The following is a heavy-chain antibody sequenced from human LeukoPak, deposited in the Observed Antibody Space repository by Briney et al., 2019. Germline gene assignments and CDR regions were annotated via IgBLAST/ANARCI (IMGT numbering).Heavy chain of an antibody. CDR3: SRGALSYGMDV. CDR1: GGSISSGIYY. Sequence: SETLSLTCSVSGGSISSGIYYWSWIRQHPGKGLEWIGYIYYSGSTYYSPSLKSRVTISVDTSKNQFSLKLSSVTAADTAVYYCSRGALSYGMDVWGQGTTVTVSS. CDR2: IYYSGST. D-gene: IGHD3-10*01. V-gene: IGHV4-31*06. J-gene: IGHJ6*02.